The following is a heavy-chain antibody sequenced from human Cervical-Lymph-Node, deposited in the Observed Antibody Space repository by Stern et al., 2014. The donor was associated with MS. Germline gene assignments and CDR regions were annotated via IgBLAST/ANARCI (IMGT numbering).Heavy chain of an antibody. CDR2: ISAYNGNT. CDR1: GYTFTSYG. CDR3: ATSRGYSYGFVYFDY. Sequence: QMQLVQSGAEVKKPGASVKVSCKASGYTFTSYGISWGRQAPGQGLEWMGWISAYNGNTNYAQKLQGSVTMTTDTSTSTAYMELRSLRSDDTAVYYCATSRGYSYGFVYFDYWGQGTLVTVSS. D-gene: IGHD5-18*01. J-gene: IGHJ4*02. V-gene: IGHV1-18*04.